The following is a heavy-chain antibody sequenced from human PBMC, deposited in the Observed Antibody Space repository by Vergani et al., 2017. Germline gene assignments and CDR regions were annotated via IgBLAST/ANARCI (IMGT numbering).Heavy chain of an antibody. CDR3: ARHISVVRPSSMTAFDY. CDR1: GDSISTSSYA. V-gene: IGHV4-39*01. D-gene: IGHD2-21*01. Sequence: QMQLQESGPGLVKPSETLSLSCTVSGDSISTSSYAWGWIRQPQGKTLEWIGTVFYGGRTSYNPSLKSLVTLSIDTSKKQISLHLTSVTAADTAVYYCARHISVVRPSSMTAFDYWGQGTLVTVS. CDR2: VFYGGRT. J-gene: IGHJ4*02.